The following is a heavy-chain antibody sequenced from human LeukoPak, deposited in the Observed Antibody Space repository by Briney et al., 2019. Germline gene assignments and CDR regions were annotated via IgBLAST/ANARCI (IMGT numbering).Heavy chain of an antibody. D-gene: IGHD5-12*01. J-gene: IGHJ5*02. CDR1: GFTFSTYG. Sequence: GGSLRLSCAASGFTFSTYGMHWVRQAPGKGLEWVAFIRFDGSNKYYADSVKGRFTISRDNSKSTLYLQMNSPRPEDTAVYYCAKDTHSGYYNPWGQGTLVTVSS. CDR2: IRFDGSNK. V-gene: IGHV3-30*02. CDR3: AKDTHSGYYNP.